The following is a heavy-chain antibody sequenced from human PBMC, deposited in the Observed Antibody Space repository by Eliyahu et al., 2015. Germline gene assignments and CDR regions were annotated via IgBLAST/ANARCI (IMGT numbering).Heavy chain of an antibody. V-gene: IGHV1-69*01. CDR3: ALEGGSSGPRWFDP. D-gene: IGHD6-19*01. J-gene: IGHJ5*02. Sequence: QVQLVQSGAEVKKPGSXVXVSCKAXGGTXSTYXISWVRQAPGQGLEWMGGIIPAFGTPNYAQKFQGRVTISADESTSTAYMELSSLRFEDTAVYYCALEGGSSGPRWFDPWGQGTLVIVSS. CDR2: IIPAFGTP. CDR1: GGTXSTYX.